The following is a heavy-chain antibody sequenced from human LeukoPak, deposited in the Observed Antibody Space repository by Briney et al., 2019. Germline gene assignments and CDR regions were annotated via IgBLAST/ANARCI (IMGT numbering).Heavy chain of an antibody. CDR3: ARDKLLEQQLTRHNWFDP. D-gene: IGHD6-13*01. Sequence: GGSLRLSGAASGFTFSSYPMHWVRQAPGKGLEWVAVISYDGSNKYYADSVKGRFTISRDNSKNTLYLQMNSLRAEDTAVYYCARDKLLEQQLTRHNWFDPWGQGTLVTVSS. J-gene: IGHJ5*02. CDR2: ISYDGSNK. V-gene: IGHV3-30-3*01. CDR1: GFTFSSYP.